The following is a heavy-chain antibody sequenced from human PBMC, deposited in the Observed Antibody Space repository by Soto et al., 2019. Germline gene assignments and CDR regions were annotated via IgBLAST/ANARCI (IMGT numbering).Heavy chain of an antibody. J-gene: IGHJ3*02. V-gene: IGHV1-46*01. CDR1: GYTFTSYY. Sequence: ASVKVSCKASGYTFTSYYMHWVRQAPGQGLEWMGMISPSGGSASYAQKFQGRVTLTRNTSISTAYMELSSLISEDTAVYYCARNHCSGGRCYHAFDIWGQGTMVTVS. CDR3: ARNHCSGGRCYHAFDI. CDR2: ISPSGGSA. D-gene: IGHD2-15*01.